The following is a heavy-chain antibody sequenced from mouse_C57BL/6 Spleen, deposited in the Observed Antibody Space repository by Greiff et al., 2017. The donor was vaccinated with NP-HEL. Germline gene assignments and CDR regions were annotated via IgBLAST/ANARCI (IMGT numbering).Heavy chain of an antibody. J-gene: IGHJ3*01. CDR1: GFTFSDYG. V-gene: IGHV5-17*01. CDR2: ISSGSSTI. CDR3: ARGDYEAFAY. Sequence: DVQLVESGGGLVKPGGSLKLSCAASGFTFSDYGMHWVRQAPEKGLEWVAYISSGSSTIYYADTVKGRFTISRDNAKNTLFLQMTSLRSEDTAMYYCARGDYEAFAYWGQGTLVTVSA. D-gene: IGHD2-4*01.